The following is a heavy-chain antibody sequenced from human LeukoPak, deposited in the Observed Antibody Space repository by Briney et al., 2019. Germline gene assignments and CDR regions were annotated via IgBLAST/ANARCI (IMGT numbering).Heavy chain of an antibody. Sequence: PGGSLRLSCAASGFTVSSNYMSWVRQAPGKGLEWVSVIYSGGSTYYADSVKGRFTISRDNAKNSLYLQMNSLRAEDTAVYYCARDQEQWLVGSAFDIWGQGAMVTVSS. CDR3: ARDQEQWLVGSAFDI. J-gene: IGHJ3*02. CDR2: IYSGGST. D-gene: IGHD6-19*01. V-gene: IGHV3-53*01. CDR1: GFTVSSNY.